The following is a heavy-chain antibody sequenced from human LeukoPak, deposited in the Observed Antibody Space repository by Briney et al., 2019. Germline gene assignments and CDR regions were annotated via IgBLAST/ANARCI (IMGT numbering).Heavy chain of an antibody. V-gene: IGHV1-18*01. J-gene: IGHJ4*02. CDR1: GYTLTSYG. CDR2: ISAYNGNT. Sequence: ASVKVSCKASGYTLTSYGISWVRQAPGQGLEWMGWISAYNGNTNYAQKLQGRVTMTTDTSTSTAYMELRSLRSDDTAVYYCARDLYYDILTGYYLPVHGGQGTLVTVSS. CDR3: ARDLYYDILTGYYLPVH. D-gene: IGHD3-9*01.